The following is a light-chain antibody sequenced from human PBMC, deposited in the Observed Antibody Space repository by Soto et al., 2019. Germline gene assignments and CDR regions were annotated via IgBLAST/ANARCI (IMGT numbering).Light chain of an antibody. CDR1: QTVRSNY. CDR3: QHYGGPVGST. J-gene: IGKJ2*01. CDR2: GVS. Sequence: EIVLTQSPSTLSLSPGDRATLSCRASQTVRSNYVAWYRQKPGQAPKLLIYGVSSRATDIPGRFSGSGSGTDFALTISRLEPEDFAVYYCQHYGGPVGSTFGHGTKLEIK. V-gene: IGKV3-20*01.